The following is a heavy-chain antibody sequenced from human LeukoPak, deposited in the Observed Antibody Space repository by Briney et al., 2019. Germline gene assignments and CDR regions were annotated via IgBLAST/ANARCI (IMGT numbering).Heavy chain of an antibody. CDR2: ISGSGGST. Sequence: GGSLRLSCAASGFTVSNSGMNWVRQAPGKGLEWVSAISGSGGSTYYADSVKGRFTISRDNSKNTVDLRMDSLRAEDTAVYYCTRDPPSSGWSLDYWGQGILVTVSS. J-gene: IGHJ4*02. CDR1: GFTVSNSG. CDR3: TRDPPSSGWSLDY. D-gene: IGHD6-19*01. V-gene: IGHV3-23*01.